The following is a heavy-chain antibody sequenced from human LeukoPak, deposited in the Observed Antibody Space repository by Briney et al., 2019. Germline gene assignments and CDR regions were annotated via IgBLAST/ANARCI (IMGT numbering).Heavy chain of an antibody. V-gene: IGHV4-39*07. D-gene: IGHD3-16*02. CDR3: ARAEKYDYVWGSYRYYAFDI. CDR1: GGSISSSSYY. J-gene: IGHJ3*02. Sequence: AETLSLTCTVSGGSISSSSYYWGWIRQPPGKGLEWIGSIYYSGSTYYNPSLKSRVTISVDTSKSQFSLKLSSVTAADTAVYYCARAEKYDYVWGSYRYYAFDIWGQGTMVTVSS. CDR2: IYYSGST.